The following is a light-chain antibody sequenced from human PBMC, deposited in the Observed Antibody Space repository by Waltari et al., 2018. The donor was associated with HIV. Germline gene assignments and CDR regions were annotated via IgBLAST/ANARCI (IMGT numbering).Light chain of an antibody. CDR3: QQYYNSPQT. V-gene: IGKV4-1*01. Sequence: DIVMIQSPDSLAVSLGERATINCKSSQSVLYSSNNKNYLAWYQQKPGQPPRLLISGSSTRESGVPDRFSGSGSGTDFTLTINSLQAEDAAVYYCQQYYNSPQTFGQGTKVEI. J-gene: IGKJ1*01. CDR2: GSS. CDR1: QSVLYSSNNKNY.